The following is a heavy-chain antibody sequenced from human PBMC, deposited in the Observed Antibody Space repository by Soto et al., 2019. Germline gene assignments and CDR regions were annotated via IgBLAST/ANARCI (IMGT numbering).Heavy chain of an antibody. J-gene: IGHJ5*02. CDR2: ISSSSSTI. Sequence: EVQLVESGGGLVQPGGSLRLSCAASGFTFSSYSMNWVRQAPGKGLGWVSYISSSSSTIYYADSVKGQFTLSRDKAKNSLSLQMNSPRAEDTAVYYCGRETQWLNWLAPWGQGTLVTVSS. CDR1: GFTFSSYS. V-gene: IGHV3-48*01. CDR3: GRETQWLNWLAP. D-gene: IGHD6-19*01.